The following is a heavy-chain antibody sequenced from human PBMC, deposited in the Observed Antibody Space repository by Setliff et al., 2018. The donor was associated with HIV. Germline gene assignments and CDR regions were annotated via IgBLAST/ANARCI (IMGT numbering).Heavy chain of an antibody. V-gene: IGHV3-30*03. CDR3: ARPLLRTNPVYGILGNWFDS. D-gene: IGHD2-8*01. J-gene: IGHJ5*01. CDR2: MSYDGGNK. CDR1: GFTRNSYG. Sequence: GGSLRLSCAASGFTRNSYGMHWVRQAPGKGLEWVALMSYDGGNKFYADSVKGQFTISRDNAKNSLYLQMNSLRAEDTAVYYSARPLLRTNPVYGILGNWFDSWGRGTLVTVSS.